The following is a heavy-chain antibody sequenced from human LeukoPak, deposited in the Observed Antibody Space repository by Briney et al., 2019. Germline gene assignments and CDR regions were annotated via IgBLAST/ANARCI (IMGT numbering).Heavy chain of an antibody. Sequence: ASVKVSCKASGYTFTSYGISWVRQAPGQGLEWMGWISAYNGNTNYAQKLQGRVTMTTDTSTSTAYMEPRSLRSDDTAVYYCATSKLGYCSGGSCYRYAFDIWGQGTMVTVSS. CDR3: ATSKLGYCSGGSCYRYAFDI. CDR1: GYTFTSYG. J-gene: IGHJ3*02. V-gene: IGHV1-18*01. CDR2: ISAYNGNT. D-gene: IGHD2-15*01.